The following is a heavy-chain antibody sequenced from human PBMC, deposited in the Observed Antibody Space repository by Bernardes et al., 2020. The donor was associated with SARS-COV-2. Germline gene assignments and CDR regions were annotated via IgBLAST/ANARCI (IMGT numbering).Heavy chain of an antibody. D-gene: IGHD6-6*01. J-gene: IGHJ6*02. CDR1: GFTFSSYA. Sequence: GGSLRLSCAASGFTFSSYAMSWVRQAPGKGLEWVSAISGSGGSTYYADSVKGRFTISRDNSKNTLYLQMNSLRAEDTAVYYCAKDQYTPTTYYYYGMDVWGQGTTVTVSS. CDR3: AKDQYTPTTYYYYGMDV. CDR2: ISGSGGST. V-gene: IGHV3-23*01.